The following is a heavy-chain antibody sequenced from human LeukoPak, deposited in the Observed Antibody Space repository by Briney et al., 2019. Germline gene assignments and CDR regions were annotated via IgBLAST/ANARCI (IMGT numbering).Heavy chain of an antibody. Sequence: SETLSLTCAVSGYSISSGNYWGWIRQPPGKGLEGIGSSFYSGTTYYNPSLKSRVTISIDTSKNQVSLNLRSVTAADTAVYYCARAGFDIWGQGTMVTVSS. CDR2: SFYSGTT. J-gene: IGHJ3*02. CDR1: GYSISSGNY. CDR3: ARAGFDI. V-gene: IGHV4-38-2*01.